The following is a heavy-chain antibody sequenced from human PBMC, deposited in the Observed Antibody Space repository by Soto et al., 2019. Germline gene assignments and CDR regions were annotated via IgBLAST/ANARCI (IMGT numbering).Heavy chain of an antibody. V-gene: IGHV3-7*03. Sequence: PGGSLRLSFAAPGFTFSSDWMSWVRQAPGKGLEWVANIKQEGSEKYYVDSVKGRFTISRDNAKNSLYLQINSLRAEDTAVYYCARDSRLPTCYFDYWGQGTLVTVSS. CDR2: IKQEGSEK. CDR1: GFTFSSDW. CDR3: ARDSRLPTCYFDY. J-gene: IGHJ4*02.